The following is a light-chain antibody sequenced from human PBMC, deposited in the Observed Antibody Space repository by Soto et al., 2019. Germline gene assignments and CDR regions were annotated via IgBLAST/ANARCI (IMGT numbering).Light chain of an antibody. J-gene: IGLJ1*01. CDR2: EVT. CDR3: SSYTTSAPYV. V-gene: IGLV2-14*01. Sequence: QSALTQPASLSGSPGQSITISCTGTSSDIGAYDYVSWFQQHPGKAPKLIIYEVTIRPSGVSNRFSGSKSGNTASLTISGLQAEDEADYYCSSYTTSAPYVFGSGTKLTVL. CDR1: SSDIGAYDY.